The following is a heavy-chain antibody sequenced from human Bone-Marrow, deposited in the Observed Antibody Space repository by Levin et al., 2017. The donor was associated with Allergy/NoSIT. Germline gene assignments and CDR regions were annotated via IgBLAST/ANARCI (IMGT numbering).Heavy chain of an antibody. D-gene: IGHD3-10*01. J-gene: IGHJ4*02. CDR2: ISYDGSHT. Sequence: GGSLRLSCAASGFNFSSYGMHWVRQAPGKGLEWVAVISYDGSHTYYGDSVKGRFSISRDSSKNTLSLQMNSLRPEDTAVYYCARGIDYFDYWGQGALVAVSS. V-gene: IGHV3-30*03. CDR1: GFNFSSYG. CDR3: ARGIDYFDY.